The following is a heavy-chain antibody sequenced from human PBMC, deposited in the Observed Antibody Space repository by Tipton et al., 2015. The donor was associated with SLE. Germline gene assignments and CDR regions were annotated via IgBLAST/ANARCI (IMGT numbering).Heavy chain of an antibody. CDR2: IYYSGST. CDR3: ARDQGDLYYYYYMDV. Sequence: TLSLTCTVSGGSISSSSYYWGWIRQPPGKGLEWIGSIYYSGSTYYNPSLKSRVTISVDTSKNQFSLKLSSVTAADTAVYYCARDQGDLYYYYYMDVWGKGTTVTVSS. V-gene: IGHV4-39*07. CDR1: GGSISSSSYY. J-gene: IGHJ6*03. D-gene: IGHD3-10*01.